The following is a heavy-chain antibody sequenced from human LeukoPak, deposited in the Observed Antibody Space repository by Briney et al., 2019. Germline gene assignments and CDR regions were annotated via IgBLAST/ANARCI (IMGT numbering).Heavy chain of an antibody. J-gene: IGHJ4*02. CDR2: INPNSGGT. V-gene: IGHV1-2*02. CDR1: GYTFTGYY. CDR3: AVTVAGTGPFDY. Sequence: ASVKVSCKASGYTFTGYYMHWVRQAPGQGLEWMGWINPNSGGTNYAQKFQGRVTMTTDTSTSTAYMELRSLRSDDTAVYYCAVTVAGTGPFDYWGQGTLVTVSS. D-gene: IGHD6-19*01.